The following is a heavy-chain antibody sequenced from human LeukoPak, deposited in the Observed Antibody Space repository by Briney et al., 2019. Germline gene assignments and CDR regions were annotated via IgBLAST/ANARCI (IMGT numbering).Heavy chain of an antibody. D-gene: IGHD1-26*01. CDR1: GGSISSYY. CDR3: VLDSGSYRDAFDI. Sequence: SETLSLTCTVSGGSISSYYWSWIRQPPGKGLEWIGYIYYSGSTNYNPSLKSRVTISVDTSKNQFSLKLSSVTAADTAVYYCVLDSGSYRDAFDIWGQGTMVTVSS. J-gene: IGHJ3*02. V-gene: IGHV4-59*01. CDR2: IYYSGST.